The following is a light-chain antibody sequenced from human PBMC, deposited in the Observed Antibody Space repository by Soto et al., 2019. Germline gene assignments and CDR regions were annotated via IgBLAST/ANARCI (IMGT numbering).Light chain of an antibody. CDR3: SSYTSSSIDYV. V-gene: IGLV2-14*01. Sequence: ALTQPASVSGSPGQSITISCPGTSSDVGGYNYVSWYQQHPGKAPKLMIYEVSNRPSGVSNRFSGSKSGNTASLTISGLQAEDEADYYCSSYTSSSIDYVFGTGTKLTVL. J-gene: IGLJ1*01. CDR2: EVS. CDR1: SSDVGGYNY.